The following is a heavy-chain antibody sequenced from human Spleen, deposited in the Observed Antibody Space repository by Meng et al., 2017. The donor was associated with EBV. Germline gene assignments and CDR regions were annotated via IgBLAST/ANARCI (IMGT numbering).Heavy chain of an antibody. D-gene: IGHD1-26*01. J-gene: IGHJ1*01. CDR1: GVIFRGYG. CDR2: IPSDASHNK. V-gene: IGHV3-30*03. CDR3: ARTHSWGSYVDN. Sequence: VEWGGGVVRPGGSLRLYCAASGVIFRGYGFHWVRQAPGKGPEWVAIIPSDASHNKYYADSVKGRFTISRDTSKSTLYLQMNALRVEDTAVYFCARTHSWGSYVDNWGQGTLVTVSS.